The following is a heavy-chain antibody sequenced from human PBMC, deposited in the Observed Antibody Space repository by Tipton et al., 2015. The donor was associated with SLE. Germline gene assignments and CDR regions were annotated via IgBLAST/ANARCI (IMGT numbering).Heavy chain of an antibody. CDR1: AGSISSGGYY. Sequence: TLSLTCTVPAGSISSGGYYWNWIRKHPGKGLEWIGYIHHSGSTSYTPSLESRLTITVDTSKNKFSLKLTSVTAADTAVYYCTRHSCGGDCYGYYYMDVWGKATTVTVSS. J-gene: IGHJ6*03. CDR3: TRHSCGGDCYGYYYMDV. CDR2: IHHSGST. V-gene: IGHV4-31*03. D-gene: IGHD2-21*01.